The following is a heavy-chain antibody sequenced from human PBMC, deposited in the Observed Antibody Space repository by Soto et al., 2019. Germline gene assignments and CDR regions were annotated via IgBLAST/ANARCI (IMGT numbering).Heavy chain of an antibody. D-gene: IGHD1-26*01. CDR1: GFTFSSYG. CDR3: ARVGIVGATTVLDY. J-gene: IGHJ4*02. Sequence: PGGSLRLSCAASGFTFSSYGMHWVRQAPGKGLEWVAVIWYDGSNKYYADSVKGRFTISRDNSKNTLYLQMNSLRAEDTAVYYCARVGIVGATTVLDYWGQGTLVTVSS. V-gene: IGHV3-33*01. CDR2: IWYDGSNK.